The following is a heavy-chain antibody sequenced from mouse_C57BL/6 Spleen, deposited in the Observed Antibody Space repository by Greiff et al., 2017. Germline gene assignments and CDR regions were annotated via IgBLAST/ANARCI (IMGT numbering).Heavy chain of an antibody. V-gene: IGHV1-81*01. CDR3: AREDYYGSFCDY. D-gene: IGHD1-1*01. CDR2: IYPRSGNT. Sequence: QVQLQQSGAELARPGASVKLSCKASGYTFTSYGISWVKQRTGQGLEWIGEIYPRSGNTYYNEKFKGKATLTADKSSSTAYMELRSLTSEDSAVYFCAREDYYGSFCDYWGQGTTLTVSS. J-gene: IGHJ2*01. CDR1: GYTFTSYG.